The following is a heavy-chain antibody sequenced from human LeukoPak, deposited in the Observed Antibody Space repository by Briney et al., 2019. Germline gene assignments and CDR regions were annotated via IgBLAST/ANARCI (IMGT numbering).Heavy chain of an antibody. CDR2: IIPIFGTA. D-gene: IGHD5-24*01. Sequence: SSVKVSCKASGGTFSSYAISWVLQAPGHGHEWMGGIIPIFGTANYAQKFQGRVTITADESTSTAYMELSSLRSEDTAVYYCARDRDGYNDAFDIWGQGTMVTVSS. CDR3: ARDRDGYNDAFDI. CDR1: GGTFSSYA. J-gene: IGHJ3*02. V-gene: IGHV1-69*13.